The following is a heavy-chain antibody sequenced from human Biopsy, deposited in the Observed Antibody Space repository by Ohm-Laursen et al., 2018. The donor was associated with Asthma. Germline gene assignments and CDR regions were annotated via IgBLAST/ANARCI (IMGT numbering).Heavy chain of an antibody. D-gene: IGHD5-12*01. J-gene: IGHJ4*02. CDR3: AKRRGYSGHDNDY. CDR2: ISYDGNHK. Sequence: SLRLSCTASGFTFSKFWMNWVRQAPGKGLEWVAVISYDGNHKFYEDSVKGRFTISRDNSKNTLYLQMNSLRTEDTAVYYCAKRRGYSGHDNDYWGQGTLVIVSS. V-gene: IGHV3-30*18. CDR1: GFTFSKFW.